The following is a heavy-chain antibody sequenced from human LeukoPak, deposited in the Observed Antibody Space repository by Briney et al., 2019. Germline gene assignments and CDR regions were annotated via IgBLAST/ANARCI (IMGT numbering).Heavy chain of an antibody. Sequence: PGGSLRLSCSASGFTFSSYGMHWVRQAPGKGLEWVAYIRYDGDNKQYASSVKGRFTISRDNSKNTLSLQMNSLRAEDTALFYCAGHRRSVAFDIWGRGTMVTVSS. V-gene: IGHV3-30*02. CDR2: IRYDGDNK. CDR3: AGHRRSVAFDI. J-gene: IGHJ3*02. D-gene: IGHD5/OR15-5a*01. CDR1: GFTFSSYG.